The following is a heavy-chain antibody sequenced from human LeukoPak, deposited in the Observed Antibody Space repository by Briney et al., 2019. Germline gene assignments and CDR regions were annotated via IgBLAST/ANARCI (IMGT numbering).Heavy chain of an antibody. J-gene: IGHJ4*02. CDR3: VGFGELTHLLDY. D-gene: IGHD3-10*01. Sequence: GGSLRLSCSASGFTFSSYAMHWVRQAPGKGLEYVSAISGNGGSTYYADSVKGRFTISRDNSKNTLYLQMSSLRVEDTAVYYCVGFGELTHLLDYWGQGTLVTVSS. V-gene: IGHV3-64D*06. CDR2: ISGNGGST. CDR1: GFTFSSYA.